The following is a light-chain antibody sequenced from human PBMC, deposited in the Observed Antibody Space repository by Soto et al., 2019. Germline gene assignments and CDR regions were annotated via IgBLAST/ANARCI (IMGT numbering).Light chain of an antibody. Sequence: DIQMTQSPSSLSASVGDRVTITCRTSQTISDYLNWYQHKPGKAPKLLISAASSLQSGVPSRFSGSGSGTDFTLTISSLQPEDFATYYCQQSYSTLTFGPGTRWIS. CDR2: AAS. V-gene: IGKV1-39*01. CDR3: QQSYSTLT. J-gene: IGKJ3*01. CDR1: QTISDY.